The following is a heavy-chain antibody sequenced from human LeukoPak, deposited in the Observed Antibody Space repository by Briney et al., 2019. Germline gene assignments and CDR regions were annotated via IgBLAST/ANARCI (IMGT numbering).Heavy chain of an antibody. CDR1: GGSISSYY. J-gene: IGHJ4*02. Sequence: SETLSLTCTVSGGSISSYYWSWIRQPAGKGLEWIGRIYSSGSTNYNPSLKSRVTMSVDTSKNQFSLKLSSVTAADTAVYYCARDSFQQLRDYFDYWGQGTLVTVSS. V-gene: IGHV4-4*07. CDR3: ARDSFQQLRDYFDY. D-gene: IGHD6-13*01. CDR2: IYSSGST.